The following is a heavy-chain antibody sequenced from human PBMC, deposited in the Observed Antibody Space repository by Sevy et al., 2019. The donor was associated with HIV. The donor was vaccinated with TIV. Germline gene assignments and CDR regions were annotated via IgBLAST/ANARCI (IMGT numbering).Heavy chain of an antibody. J-gene: IGHJ6*02. Sequence: GGSLRLSCVASGFTFSSYNFNWVRQAPGKGLELISFINSGSTIISHADSVKGRFTISRDSAKKSVYLQMNSLRVEDTAVYYCARGGGYYHYGMDLWGQGTTVTVSS. CDR2: INSGSTII. CDR3: ARGGGYYHYGMDL. D-gene: IGHD2-15*01. V-gene: IGHV3-48*01. CDR1: GFTFSSYN.